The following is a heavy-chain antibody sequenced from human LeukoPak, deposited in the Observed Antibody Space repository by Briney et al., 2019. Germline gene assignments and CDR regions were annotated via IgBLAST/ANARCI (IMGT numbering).Heavy chain of an antibody. CDR1: GFTFSSYD. CDR2: IGTAGDT. J-gene: IGHJ4*02. Sequence: SGGSLRLSCAASGFTFSSYDMHWVRQATGKGLEWVSAIGTAGDTYYPGSVKGRFTISRENAKNSLYLQMNSLRAGDTAVYYCARSRGSSGWFDYWGQGTLVTVSS. V-gene: IGHV3-13*01. CDR3: ARSRGSSGWFDY. D-gene: IGHD6-19*01.